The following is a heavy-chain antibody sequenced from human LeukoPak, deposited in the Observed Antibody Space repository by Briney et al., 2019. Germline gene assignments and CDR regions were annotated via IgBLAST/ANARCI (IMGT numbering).Heavy chain of an antibody. CDR1: GFTLSSYW. CDR3: VKDFVGADEF. CDR2: INRDGSTI. Sequence: GGSLRLSCAASGFTLSSYWMHWVRQAPGKGLVWVSRINRDGSTINYADSVRGRFTISRDIAKNTLYLQMNSLRPEDTAVYHCVKDFVGADEFWGQGTLVTVSS. D-gene: IGHD1-26*01. J-gene: IGHJ4*02. V-gene: IGHV3-74*01.